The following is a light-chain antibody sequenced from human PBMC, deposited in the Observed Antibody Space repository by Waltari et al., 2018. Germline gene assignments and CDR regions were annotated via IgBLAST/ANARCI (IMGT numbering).Light chain of an antibody. V-gene: IGLV4-69*01. Sequence: QLVLTQSPSASASLGASVKLTCTLSSGHSSNVIAWLQQQPEKGPRYLMKVNSDGSPSKGYKIPDRFSGSSSGTEHYLTISSLQAEDEADYYCQTGGHGTGVFGGGTKLTVL. CDR3: QTGGHGTGV. CDR2: VNSDGSP. J-gene: IGLJ3*02. CDR1: SGHSSNV.